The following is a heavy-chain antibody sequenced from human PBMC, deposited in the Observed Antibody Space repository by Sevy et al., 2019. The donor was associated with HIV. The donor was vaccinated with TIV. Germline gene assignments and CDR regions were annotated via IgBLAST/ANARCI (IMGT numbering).Heavy chain of an antibody. V-gene: IGHV3-11*01. J-gene: IGHJ1*01. CDR1: GFTFSDYY. CDR3: ARDLRDYYDSSATQPDTLRRYFQH. Sequence: GESLKISCAASGFTFSDYYMSWIRQAPGKGLEWVSYTSSSGSTIYYADSVKGRFTISRDNAKNSLYLQMNSLRAEDTAVYYCARDLRDYYDSSATQPDTLRRYFQHWGQGTLVTVSS. D-gene: IGHD3-22*01. CDR2: TSSSGSTI.